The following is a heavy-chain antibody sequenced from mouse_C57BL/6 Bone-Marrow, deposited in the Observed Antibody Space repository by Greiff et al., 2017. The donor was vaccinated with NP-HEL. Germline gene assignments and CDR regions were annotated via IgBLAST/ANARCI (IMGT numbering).Heavy chain of an antibody. Sequence: VQVVESGAELVMPGASVKLSCKASGYTFTSYWMHWVKQRPGQGLEWIGEIDPSDSYTNYNQKFKGKSTLTVDKSSSTAYMQLSSLTSEDSAVYYCARDLGSSPAMDYWGQGTSVTVSS. CDR3: ARDLGSSPAMDY. CDR1: GYTFTSYW. J-gene: IGHJ4*01. CDR2: IDPSDSYT. D-gene: IGHD1-1*01. V-gene: IGHV1-69*01.